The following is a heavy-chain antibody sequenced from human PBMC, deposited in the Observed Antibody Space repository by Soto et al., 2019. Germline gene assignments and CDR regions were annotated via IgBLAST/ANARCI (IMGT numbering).Heavy chain of an antibody. Sequence: EVQLVESGGGLVQPGGSLRLSCAASGFTFSSYWMRWVRQAPGKGLEWVANIKQDGSEKYYVDSVKGRFTISRDNAKNSLYLQMNSLRAEDTAVYYCARAKYSSSSFEGYWGQGTLVTVSS. CDR3: ARAKYSSSSFEGY. D-gene: IGHD6-6*01. V-gene: IGHV3-7*01. CDR2: IKQDGSEK. CDR1: GFTFSSYW. J-gene: IGHJ4*02.